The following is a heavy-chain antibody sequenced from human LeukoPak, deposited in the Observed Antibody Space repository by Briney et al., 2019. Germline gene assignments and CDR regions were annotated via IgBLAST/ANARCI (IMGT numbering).Heavy chain of an antibody. V-gene: IGHV3-21*01. D-gene: IGHD6-13*01. CDR1: GFTFSSYT. CDR3: TRDFVAATGLFEA. Sequence: KPGGSLRLSCAASGFTFSSYTLNWVRPAPGKGLEWVSSISRESNDIYYADSVKGRFTISRDNAKNSLCLQMNSLRAEDTAVYFCTRDFVAATGLFEAWGQGTLVLVSS. J-gene: IGHJ5*02. CDR2: ISRESNDI.